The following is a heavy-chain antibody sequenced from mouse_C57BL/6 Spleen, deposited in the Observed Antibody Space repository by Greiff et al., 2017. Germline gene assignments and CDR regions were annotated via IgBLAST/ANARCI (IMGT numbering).Heavy chain of an antibody. Sequence: VQLQQSGPELVKPGDSVKISCKASGYSFTGYFMNWVMQSHGKSLEWIGRINPYNGDTFYNQKFKGKATLTVDKSSSTAHMELRSLTSEDSAVYYCARRGGYSNYEAWFAYWGQGTLVTVSA. CDR2: INPYNGDT. D-gene: IGHD2-5*01. J-gene: IGHJ3*01. V-gene: IGHV1-20*01. CDR1: GYSFTGYF. CDR3: ARRGGYSNYEAWFAY.